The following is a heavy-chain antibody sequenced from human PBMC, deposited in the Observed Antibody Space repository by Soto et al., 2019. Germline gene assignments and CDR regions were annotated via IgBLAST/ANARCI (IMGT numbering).Heavy chain of an antibody. CDR3: ARDLGYYDSSGRRSAFDI. V-gene: IGHV3-21*01. CDR1: GFTFSSYS. Sequence: EVQLVESGGGLVKPGGSLRLSCAASGFTFSSYSMNWVRQAPGKGLEWVSSISSSSSYISYADSVKGRFTISRDNAKNSLYLPMSSLRAEDTAVYYCARDLGYYDSSGRRSAFDIWGQGTMVTVSS. J-gene: IGHJ3*02. D-gene: IGHD3-22*01. CDR2: ISSSSSYI.